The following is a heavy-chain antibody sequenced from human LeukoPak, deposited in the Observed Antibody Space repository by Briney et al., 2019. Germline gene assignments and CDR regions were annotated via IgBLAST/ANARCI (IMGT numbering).Heavy chain of an antibody. D-gene: IGHD2-21*02. Sequence: GGSLRLSCAASGFTFSDAWMSWVRQAPGKGLEWVGRLKSKTDGGTTDYAAPVKGRFTISRDDSKDTLYLQMNSLKTEDTAVYYCTGPDFFDYWGQGTLVTVSS. CDR2: LKSKTDGGTT. CDR1: GFTFSDAW. J-gene: IGHJ4*02. CDR3: TGPDFFDY. V-gene: IGHV3-15*01.